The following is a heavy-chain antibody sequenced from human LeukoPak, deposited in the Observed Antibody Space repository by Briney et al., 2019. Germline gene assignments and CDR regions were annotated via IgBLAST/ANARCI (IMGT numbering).Heavy chain of an antibody. CDR1: GGSISSYY. Sequence: PSETLSLTCTVSGGSISSYYWSWIRQPAGKGLEWIGRIYTSGSTNYNPSLKSRVTMSVDTSKNQFSLKLSSVTAADTAVYYCARAQAPLGYCSGGSCYHYYYYMDVWGKGTTVTVS. J-gene: IGHJ6*03. CDR3: ARAQAPLGYCSGGSCYHYYYYMDV. D-gene: IGHD2-15*01. CDR2: IYTSGST. V-gene: IGHV4-4*07.